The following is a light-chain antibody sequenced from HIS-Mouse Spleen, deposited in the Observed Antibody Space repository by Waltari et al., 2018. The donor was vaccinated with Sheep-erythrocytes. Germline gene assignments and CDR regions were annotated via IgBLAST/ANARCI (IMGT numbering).Light chain of an antibody. J-gene: IGKJ5*01. CDR2: GAS. CDR1: QSVSSSY. Sequence: EIVLTQSPGTLSLSPGERATLSCRASQSVSSSYLAWYQEKPGQAPRLLIYGASRRATGIPDWFSCSESVTDFTLTISRLEPKDFAVYYCQQYRSSPPITFGQGKRLEIK. CDR3: QQYRSSPPIT. V-gene: IGKV3-20*01.